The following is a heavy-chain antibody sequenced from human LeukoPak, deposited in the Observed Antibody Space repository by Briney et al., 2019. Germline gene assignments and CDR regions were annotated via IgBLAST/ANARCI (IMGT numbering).Heavy chain of an antibody. Sequence: QSGGSLRLSCAASGLPFSNYVLHWVRQAPGKGLEWVAIISYDESKKDHADSVKGRFTISRDNSKNTLYLQMNSLRAEDTAVYYCGRDDHWGQGTLVTVSS. V-gene: IGHV3-30*04. CDR3: GRDDH. CDR1: GLPFSNYV. CDR2: ISYDESKK. J-gene: IGHJ4*02.